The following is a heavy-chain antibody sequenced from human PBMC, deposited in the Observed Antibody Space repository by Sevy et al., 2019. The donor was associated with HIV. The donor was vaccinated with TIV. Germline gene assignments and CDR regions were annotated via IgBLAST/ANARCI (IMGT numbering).Heavy chain of an antibody. Sequence: SETLSLTCTVSGGSISSYYWSWIRQPPGKGLEWIGYIYYSGSTNHNPSLKSRVTISVDTSKNQFSLKLSSVTAADTAVYYCARGIAAAGTVSDFDYWGQGTLVTVSS. CDR2: IYYSGST. D-gene: IGHD6-13*01. CDR3: ARGIAAAGTVSDFDY. CDR1: GGSISSYY. J-gene: IGHJ4*02. V-gene: IGHV4-59*01.